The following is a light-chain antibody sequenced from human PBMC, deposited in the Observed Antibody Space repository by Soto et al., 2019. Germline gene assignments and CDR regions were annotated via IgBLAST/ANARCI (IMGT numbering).Light chain of an antibody. CDR3: SSYAGTNIHYV. CDR2: DVS. J-gene: IGLJ1*01. V-gene: IGLV2-8*01. CDR1: SSDVGGYNY. Sequence: VLAQPPSASGSPGQSVTISCTGTSSDVGGYNYVSWYQQHPGKAPKLMIYDVSKRPSGVPDRFSGSKSGNTASLTVSGLQAEDEADYYCSSYAGTNIHYVFGTGTKVTVL.